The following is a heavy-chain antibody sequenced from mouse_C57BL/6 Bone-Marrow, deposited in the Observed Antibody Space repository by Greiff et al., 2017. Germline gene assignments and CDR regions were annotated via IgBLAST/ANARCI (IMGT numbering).Heavy chain of an antibody. J-gene: IGHJ3*01. CDR3: ASGGYYLLAWFAY. D-gene: IGHD2-3*01. Sequence: QVQLQQPGAELVKPGASVKLSCKASGYTFTSYWMQWVKQRPGQGLEWIGEIDPSDSYTNYNQKFKGKATLTVDTSSSTAYMQLSSLTSEDSAVYYWASGGYYLLAWFAYWGQGTLVTVSA. CDR1: GYTFTSYW. V-gene: IGHV1-50*01. CDR2: IDPSDSYT.